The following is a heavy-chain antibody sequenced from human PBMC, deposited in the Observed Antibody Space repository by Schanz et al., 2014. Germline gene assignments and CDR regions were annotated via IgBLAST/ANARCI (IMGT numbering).Heavy chain of an antibody. CDR1: GFTFSSYG. J-gene: IGHJ4*02. D-gene: IGHD2-21*02. Sequence: VQLVESGGGLVQPGGSLRLSCAASGFTFSSYGMHWVRQAPGKGLEWVAVIWYDGSNKYYADSVKGRFTISRDNSENTLYLQMSSLRVEDTAVYYCVRERTNYGGNSYFFDHWGQGTLVTVSS. CDR2: IWYDGSNK. V-gene: IGHV3-33*01. CDR3: VRERTNYGGNSYFFDH.